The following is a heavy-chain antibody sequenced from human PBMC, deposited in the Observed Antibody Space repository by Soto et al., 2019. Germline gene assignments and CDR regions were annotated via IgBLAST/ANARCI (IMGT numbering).Heavy chain of an antibody. V-gene: IGHV3-23*01. Sequence: GGSLRLSCAASGFTFSNYAMSWVRQAPGKGLEWVSTISTSSSTYYADSVKGRFTISRDNSKNTVHLQMNSLRAEDTAVYSCAKEFTNSLYYYSYGMDAWGQGTTVTLSS. J-gene: IGHJ6*02. CDR1: GFTFSNYA. CDR3: AKEFTNSLYYYSYGMDA. D-gene: IGHD7-27*01. CDR2: ISTSSST.